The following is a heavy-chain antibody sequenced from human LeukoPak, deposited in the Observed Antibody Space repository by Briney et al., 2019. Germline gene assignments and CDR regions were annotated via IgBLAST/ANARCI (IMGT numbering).Heavy chain of an antibody. CDR1: GGTFSSYA. Sequence: SVKVSCKASGGTFSSYAISWVRQAPGQGLEWMGGIIPIFGTANYAQKFQGRVTITADESTSTAYMELSSLRSEDTAVYYCARGRINRQWLVLGGDAFDIWGQGTMVTVSS. CDR2: IIPIFGTA. D-gene: IGHD6-19*01. V-gene: IGHV1-69*13. CDR3: ARGRINRQWLVLGGDAFDI. J-gene: IGHJ3*02.